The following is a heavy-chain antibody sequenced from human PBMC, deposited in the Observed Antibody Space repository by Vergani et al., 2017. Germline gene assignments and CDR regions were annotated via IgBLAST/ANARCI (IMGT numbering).Heavy chain of an antibody. CDR2: ISYDGSNK. Sequence: QVQLVESGGGVVQPGRSLRLSCAASGFTFSSYGMHWVRQAPGKGLEWVAVISYDGSNKYYADSVKGRFTISRDNSKNTLYLQMNSLRAEDTAVYYCARVYDSSGYYYVGFDYWGQGTLVTVSS. CDR1: GFTFSSYG. CDR3: ARVYDSSGYYYVGFDY. J-gene: IGHJ4*02. V-gene: IGHV3-30*03. D-gene: IGHD3-22*01.